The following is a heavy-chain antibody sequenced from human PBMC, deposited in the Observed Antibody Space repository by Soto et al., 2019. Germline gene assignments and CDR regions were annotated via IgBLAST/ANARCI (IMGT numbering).Heavy chain of an antibody. CDR2: ISGSGGRS. CDR1: GFTFSNYA. D-gene: IGHD3-16*01. Sequence: EVQLLDSGGGLVQPGGSLRLSCAASGFTFSNYAMTWVRQGPGKGLEWVLGISGSGGRSYYADSVKDRFTISKDNSKSTLYLQMNSLRAEDTAVYYCAKAYFVWSSEQPYYFDYWGQGTLVTVSS. V-gene: IGHV3-23*01. CDR3: AKAYFVWSSEQPYYFDY. J-gene: IGHJ4*02.